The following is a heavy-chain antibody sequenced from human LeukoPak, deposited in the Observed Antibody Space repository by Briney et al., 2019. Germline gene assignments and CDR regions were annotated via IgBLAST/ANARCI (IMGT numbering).Heavy chain of an antibody. CDR1: GLSFSDYG. J-gene: IGHJ4*02. CDR3: ASAAGPFDH. D-gene: IGHD6-13*01. CDR2: IWSDGSNK. V-gene: IGHV3-33*01. Sequence: PGGSLRLSCAASGLSFSDYGMHWVRQASGKGLEWVAVIWSDGSNKYYADSVKGRFTISRDNSKNTLYLQMNTLRADDTAVYFCASAAGPFDHWGQGNLVTVSS.